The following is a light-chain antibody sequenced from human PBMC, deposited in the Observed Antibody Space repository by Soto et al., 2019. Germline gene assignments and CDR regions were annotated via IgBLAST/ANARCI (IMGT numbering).Light chain of an antibody. V-gene: IGLV2-18*02. J-gene: IGLJ3*02. CDR2: EVS. CDR3: SSFTSSNTWV. CDR1: SSDVGSYNR. Sequence: QSALTPPPSVSGSPGQSVPISCTGTSSDVGSYNRVSWYQQPPGTAPKLIIYEVSNRPSGVPDRFFGSKSGNTASLTISGLQAEDEADYYCSSFTSSNTWVFGGGTKLTVL.